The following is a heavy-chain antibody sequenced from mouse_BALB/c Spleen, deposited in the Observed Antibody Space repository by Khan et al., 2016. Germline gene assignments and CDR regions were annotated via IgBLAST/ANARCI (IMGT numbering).Heavy chain of an antibody. J-gene: IGHJ3*01. CDR3: ATNSWGFAY. CDR1: AYSITSGYT. CDR2: IHYSGST. Sequence: EVKLLESGPDLVKPSQSLSLTCTVTAYSITSGYTWHWVRQFPGNKLEWMGHIHYSGSTKYNPSLRSRISITRDTSQNQFFLQLSSVTAEDTATYYCATNSWGFAYWGQGTLVTVSA. V-gene: IGHV3-1*02. D-gene: IGHD1-1*01.